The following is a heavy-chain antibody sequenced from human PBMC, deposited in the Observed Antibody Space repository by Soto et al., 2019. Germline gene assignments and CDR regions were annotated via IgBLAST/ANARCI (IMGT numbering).Heavy chain of an antibody. CDR1: GASISSNSYY. D-gene: IGHD1-26*01. CDR3: ASRRELGEYSPH. CDR2: IYYGGST. Sequence: QLQLQESGPGLVKPSETLSLTCTVSGASISSNSYYWGWIRQPPGKGLEWIGNIYYGGSTYYNPYLKSRVTIYEDTSKNQFALRRPSVTAADTDVYYCASRRELGEYSPHWGQGTLVTVSS. V-gene: IGHV4-39*01. J-gene: IGHJ1*01.